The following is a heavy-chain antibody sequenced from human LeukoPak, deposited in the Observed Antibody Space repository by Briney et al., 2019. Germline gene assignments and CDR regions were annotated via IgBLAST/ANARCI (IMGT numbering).Heavy chain of an antibody. D-gene: IGHD7-27*01. CDR2: IIPIFGTA. Sequence: AVKVSCKASGGTFISYAISWVRQAPGQGLDWMGGIIPIFGTANYAQKFQGRVTITTDESTSTAYMELSSLRSEDTAVYYCARDGGLGIESAEDYYYHMHVWGKGTTVTVSS. CDR3: ARDGGLGIESAEDYYYHMHV. J-gene: IGHJ6*03. V-gene: IGHV1-69*05. CDR1: GGTFISYA.